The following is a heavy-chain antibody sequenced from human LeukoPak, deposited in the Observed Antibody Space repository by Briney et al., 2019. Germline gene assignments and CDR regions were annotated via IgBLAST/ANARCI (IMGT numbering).Heavy chain of an antibody. CDR3: ASPSGDTVTDNWFDP. CDR1: GFTFSSYS. Sequence: GGSLRLSCAASGFTFSSYSMNWVRQAPGKGLEWVSSISSSSSYIYYADSVKGRFTISRDNAKNSLYLQMNSLRAEDTAVYYCASPSGDTVTDNWFDPWGQGTLVTVSS. V-gene: IGHV3-21*01. J-gene: IGHJ5*02. CDR2: ISSSSSYI. D-gene: IGHD4-17*01.